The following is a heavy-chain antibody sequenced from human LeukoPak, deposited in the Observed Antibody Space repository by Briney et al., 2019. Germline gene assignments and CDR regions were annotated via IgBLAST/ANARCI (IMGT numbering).Heavy chain of an antibody. V-gene: IGHV3-21*01. Sequence: GGSLRLSCAASGFNFNHYSMNWVRQAPGKGLEWVSSISSSGSDIYYADSVKGRFTISRDNAKNSLYLQMNSLTAEDTAVYYCARIRYDSSGYSDCWSQGTLVTVSS. D-gene: IGHD3-22*01. CDR2: ISSSGSDI. J-gene: IGHJ4*02. CDR3: ARIRYDSSGYSDC. CDR1: GFNFNHYS.